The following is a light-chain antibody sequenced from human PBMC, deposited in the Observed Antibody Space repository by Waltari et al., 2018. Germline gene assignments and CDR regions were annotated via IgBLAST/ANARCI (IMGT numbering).Light chain of an antibody. CDR1: QRALYTSNTTNH. J-gene: IGKJ1*01. CDR3: QKYNNTGG. CDR2: WAS. V-gene: IGKV4-1*01. Sequence: IVITRPPHSLAVSPRERATINCKSRQRALYTSNTTNHLAWYQQKRGQPPKLLIYWASTRESGVPDRFSGGGSGTDYTRTISSLQAEGVAVDCCQKYNNTGGFGQGTKVEIK.